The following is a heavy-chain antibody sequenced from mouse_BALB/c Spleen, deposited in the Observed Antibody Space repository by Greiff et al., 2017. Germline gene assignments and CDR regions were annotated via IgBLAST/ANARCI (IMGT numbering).Heavy chain of an antibody. V-gene: IGHV5-17*02. CDR1: GFTFSSFG. CDR2: ISSGSSTI. J-gene: IGHJ2*01. CDR3: ARSRGRYDFDY. Sequence: DVHLVESGGGLVQPGGSRKLSCAASGFTFSSFGMHWVRQAPEKGLEWVAYISSGSSTIYYADTVKGRFTISRDNPKNTLFLQMTSLRSEDTAMYYCARSRGRYDFDYWGQGTTLTVSS. D-gene: IGHD2-14*01.